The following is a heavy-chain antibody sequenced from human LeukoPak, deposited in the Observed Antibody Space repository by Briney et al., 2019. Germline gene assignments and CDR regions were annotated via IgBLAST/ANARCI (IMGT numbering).Heavy chain of an antibody. CDR2: ISAYNGNT. J-gene: IGHJ6*02. CDR3: ARGPEADYYYYGMDV. V-gene: IGHV1-18*01. D-gene: IGHD6-19*01. Sequence: GASVKVSCKASGYTFTSYGISWVRQAPGQGLEWMGWISAYNGNTNYAQKLRGRVTMTTDTSTSTAYMELRSLRSDDTAVYYCARGPEADYYYYGMDVWGQGTTVTVSS. CDR1: GYTFTSYG.